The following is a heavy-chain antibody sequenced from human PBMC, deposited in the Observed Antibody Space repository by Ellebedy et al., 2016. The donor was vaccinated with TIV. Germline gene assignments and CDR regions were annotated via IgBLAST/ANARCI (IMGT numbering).Heavy chain of an antibody. J-gene: IGHJ4*02. CDR1: GGNFRNYA. CDR2: INTGNGNT. V-gene: IGHV1-3*04. Sequence: AASVKVSCKASGGNFRNYAFNWVRQAPGQGLEWMGRINTGNGNTKYSQKFQGRVTMTRDTSTSTVYMELSSLRSEDTAVYYSARSSFGSGYYGSIDYWGQGTLVTVSS. CDR3: ARSSFGSGYYGSIDY. D-gene: IGHD3-3*01.